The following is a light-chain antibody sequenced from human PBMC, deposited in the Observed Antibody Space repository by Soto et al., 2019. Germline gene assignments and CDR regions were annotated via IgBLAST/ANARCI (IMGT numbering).Light chain of an antibody. CDR3: SSYTSSCTLVV. V-gene: IGLV2-14*01. Sequence: QSALTQPASVSGSLGQSITSSCTGTSSDVGGYNYVSWYQQHPGKAPKLMIYDVSNRPSGVSNRFSGSKSGNTASLTISGLQAEDEADYYCSSYTSSCTLVVFGGGTQLTVL. J-gene: IGLJ2*01. CDR1: SSDVGGYNY. CDR2: DVS.